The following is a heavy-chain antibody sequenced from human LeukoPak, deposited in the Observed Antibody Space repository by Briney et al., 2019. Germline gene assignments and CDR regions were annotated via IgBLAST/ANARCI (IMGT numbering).Heavy chain of an antibody. CDR2: VSGRDDST. CDR3: AKWGDYDILTGYYDSDY. Sequence: GASLRLSCAASGFTFSNYAMSWVRQAPGKGLEWVSAVSGRDDSTYYADSVKGRFTISRDTSKNTLYRQMNSLRAEDTAVYYCAKWGDYDILTGYYDSDYWGQGTLVTVSS. V-gene: IGHV3-23*01. D-gene: IGHD3-9*01. CDR1: GFTFSNYA. J-gene: IGHJ4*02.